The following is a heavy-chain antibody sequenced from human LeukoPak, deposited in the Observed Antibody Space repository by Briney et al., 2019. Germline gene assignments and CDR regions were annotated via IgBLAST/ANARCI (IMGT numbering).Heavy chain of an antibody. CDR2: IKQDESEK. J-gene: IGHJ2*01. V-gene: IGHV3-7*01. Sequence: PGGSLRLSCAASGFSFSDYWMTWVRQAPGKGLEWVANIKQDESEKYYVDSVKGRFTISRDNAKNSLYLQMNSLRAEDTAVYYCAKIAGWYFDLWGRGTLATVSS. CDR3: AKIAGWYFDL. CDR1: GFSFSDYW. D-gene: IGHD6-13*01.